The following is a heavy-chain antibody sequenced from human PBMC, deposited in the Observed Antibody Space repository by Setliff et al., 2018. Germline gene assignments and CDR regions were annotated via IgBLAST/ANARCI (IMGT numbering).Heavy chain of an antibody. V-gene: IGHV3-11*04. J-gene: IGHJ4*02. CDR1: GVTFTKAW. Sequence: GGSLRLSCAASGVTFTKAWMSLVRRAPGKGLEWVSFIDSSGGRIYYAESVKGRFTISRDNAENSLYLQMNSLRAEDTAVYYCTRAPDYGEIDYWGQGTLVTVSS. CDR2: IDSSGGRI. D-gene: IGHD4-17*01. CDR3: TRAPDYGEIDY.